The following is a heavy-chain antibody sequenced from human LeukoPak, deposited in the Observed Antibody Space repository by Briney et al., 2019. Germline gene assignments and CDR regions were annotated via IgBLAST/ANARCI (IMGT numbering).Heavy chain of an antibody. CDR2: INHSGST. J-gene: IGHJ6*03. CDR3: ARGADSEPPDYYYYYMDV. V-gene: IGHV4-34*01. D-gene: IGHD1-26*01. CDR1: GGSISNYY. Sequence: PSETLSLTCTVSGGSISNYYWSWIRQPPGKGLEWIGEINHSGSTNYNPSLKSRVTISVDTSKNQFSLKLSSVTAADTAVYYCARGADSEPPDYYYYYMDVWGKGTTVTVSS.